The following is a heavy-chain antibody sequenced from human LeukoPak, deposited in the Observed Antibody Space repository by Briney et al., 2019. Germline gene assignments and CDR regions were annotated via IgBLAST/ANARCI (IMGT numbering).Heavy chain of an antibody. V-gene: IGHV3-33*01. CDR3: AREPYAEEFDY. Sequence: GGSLRLSCAASGFSFRSYGMHWVRQAPGTGLEWVVVISYDGSNKYYADSVKGRFTISRDNSKNTLYLQMNSLRAEDTAVYYCAREPYAEEFDYWGQGTLVTVSS. D-gene: IGHD4-17*01. CDR1: GFSFRSYG. J-gene: IGHJ4*02. CDR2: ISYDGSNK.